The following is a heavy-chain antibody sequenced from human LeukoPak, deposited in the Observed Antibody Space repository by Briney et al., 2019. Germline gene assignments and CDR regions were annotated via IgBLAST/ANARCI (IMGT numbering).Heavy chain of an antibody. CDR3: ARDPQQEGAFDI. D-gene: IGHD6-13*01. CDR2: IYNSGST. CDR1: GGSISSYY. V-gene: IGHV4-59*12. J-gene: IGHJ3*02. Sequence: SETLSLTCTVSGGSISSYYWSWIRQSPGKGLEWIGYIYNSGSTNYNPSLKSRVTISVDTSKNQFSLKLSSVTAADTAVYYCARDPQQEGAFDIWGQGTMVTVSS.